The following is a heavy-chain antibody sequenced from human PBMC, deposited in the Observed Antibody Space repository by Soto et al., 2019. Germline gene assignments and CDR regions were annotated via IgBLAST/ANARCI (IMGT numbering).Heavy chain of an antibody. CDR1: GVSISGHYWS. CDR3: AHRERSCFDS. J-gene: IGHJ5*01. Sequence: TLSLTCTVSGVSISGHYWSWIRQPPGKALEWLALLYGDDNKRYSPSLKSRLTITKDTSKNQVVLTMTNMDPVDTATYYCAHRERSCFDSWGQGTLVTVSS. CDR2: LYGDDNK. V-gene: IGHV2-5*02.